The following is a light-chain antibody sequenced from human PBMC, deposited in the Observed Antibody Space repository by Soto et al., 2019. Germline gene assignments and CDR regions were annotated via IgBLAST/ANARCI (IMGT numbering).Light chain of an antibody. CDR2: DAS. Sequence: DIQMTQSPSTLSASVGDRVTITCRASQSISTWLAWYQQRLGEAPRLLIYDASSLESGVPSRFSGSGYGTDFTLTISSLQPDDFATYYCQQYNTYSSLTVGGGTKVDIK. J-gene: IGKJ4*01. CDR3: QQYNTYSSLT. CDR1: QSISTW. V-gene: IGKV1-5*01.